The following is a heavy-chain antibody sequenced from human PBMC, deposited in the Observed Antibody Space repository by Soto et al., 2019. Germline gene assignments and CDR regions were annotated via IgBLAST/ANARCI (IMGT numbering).Heavy chain of an antibody. D-gene: IGHD6-13*01. CDR3: ARGLIAGATSASSHYVMDV. V-gene: IGHV1-69*12. CDR2: IIPIFGAV. J-gene: IGHJ6*02. CDR1: GGTFSTYT. Sequence: QVQLVQSGADVKKPGSSVKVSCKPSGGTFSTYTFTWVRQAPGQGLEWLGGIIPIFGAVNYAPKFQGRVTMYAAESTRPSYMELSSLRSEDTAVYYCARGLIAGATSASSHYVMDVWGQGTTVTVSS.